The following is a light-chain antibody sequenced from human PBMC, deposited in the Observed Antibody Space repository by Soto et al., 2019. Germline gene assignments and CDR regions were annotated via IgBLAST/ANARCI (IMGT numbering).Light chain of an antibody. CDR1: QSVSSN. J-gene: IGKJ2*01. CDR2: GAS. CDR3: HHYNNWPPRNT. V-gene: IGKV3-15*01. Sequence: EIVMTQSPGTLSASPGEGATLSCRASQSVSSNLAWYQQKPGQAPRLLIYGASTRATGIPARFSGSGSETEFTLTISGLQSEDFGIYYCHHYNNWPPRNTFGQGTKVDIK.